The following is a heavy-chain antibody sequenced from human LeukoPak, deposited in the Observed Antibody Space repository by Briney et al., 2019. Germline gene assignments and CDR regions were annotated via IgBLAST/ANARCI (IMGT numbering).Heavy chain of an antibody. CDR1: GYTFTGYY. Sequence: ASVKVSCKASGYTFTGYYMHWVRQAPGQGLEWMGWINPNSDFTNFAQNFQGRVTMTSDTSISTTYMELSRLRSDDTAIYYCARAISGGSPITASDYWGQGTQVTVSS. CDR2: INPNSDFT. V-gene: IGHV1-2*02. CDR3: ARAISGGSPITASDY. D-gene: IGHD2-15*01. J-gene: IGHJ4*02.